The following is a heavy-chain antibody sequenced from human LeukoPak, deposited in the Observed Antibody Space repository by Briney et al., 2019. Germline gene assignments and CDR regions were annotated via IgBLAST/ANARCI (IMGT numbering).Heavy chain of an antibody. J-gene: IGHJ4*02. V-gene: IGHV3-74*01. CDR3: VRDGGGTTPYDC. CDR2: ISPDGRNI. CDR1: GLTLSDYW. Sequence: GGSLSLSFAASGLTLSDYWMNWVRQAPGKGPVWASHISPDGRNIAYADSVKGRFTISRDSAKNTLYLQMNSLRVGDTAVYYCVRDGGGTTPYDCWGQGTLVTVSS. D-gene: IGHD1-7*01.